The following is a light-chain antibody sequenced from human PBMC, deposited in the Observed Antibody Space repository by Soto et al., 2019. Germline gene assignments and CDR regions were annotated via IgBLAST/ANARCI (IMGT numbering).Light chain of an antibody. CDR3: QQYDNWPQT. CDR2: GAS. V-gene: IGKV3-15*01. J-gene: IGKJ1*01. Sequence: EIVMTQSPATLSVSPGERATLSCGASQSVRSYLAWYQQKPGQAPRLLIHGASTRAPGIPARFSGSGSGTDFPLTISSLQSEDFAVYYCQQYDNWPQTFGQGTKVDIK. CDR1: QSVRSY.